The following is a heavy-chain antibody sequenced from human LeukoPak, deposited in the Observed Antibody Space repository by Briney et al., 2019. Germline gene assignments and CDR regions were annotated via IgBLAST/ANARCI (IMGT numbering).Heavy chain of an antibody. CDR3: ARGDVVAEPATKQYRYSAMDV. J-gene: IGHJ6*02. CDR2: ISDYSVNT. Sequence: ASVKVSCKASGYTFTNYGIGWVRQAPGQGLEWMGWISDYSVNTNYAQNLQGRVTLTTDTSTSTAYMELRSLTSDDTAAYFCARGDVVAEPATKQYRYSAMDVWGQGTTVTVSS. V-gene: IGHV1-18*01. CDR1: GYTFTNYG. D-gene: IGHD2-2*01.